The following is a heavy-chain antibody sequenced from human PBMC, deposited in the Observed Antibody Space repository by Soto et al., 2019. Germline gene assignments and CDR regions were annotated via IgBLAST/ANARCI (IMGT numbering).Heavy chain of an antibody. CDR1: GYSFTSYW. V-gene: IGHV5-51*01. CDR3: ARSSSSVARYYYYGMDV. J-gene: IGHJ6*02. CDR2: IYPGDSDT. D-gene: IGHD6-6*01. Sequence: KISCKGSGYSFTSYWIGWVRQMPGKGLEWMGIIYPGDSDTRYSPSFQGQVTISADKSISTAYLQWSSLKASDTAMYYCARSSSSVARYYYYGMDVWGQGTTVTVSS.